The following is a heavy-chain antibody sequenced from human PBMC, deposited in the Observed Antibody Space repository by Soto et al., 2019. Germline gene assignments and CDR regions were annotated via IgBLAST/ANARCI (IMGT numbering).Heavy chain of an antibody. J-gene: IGHJ4*02. D-gene: IGHD1-26*01. CDR2: IYYSGST. V-gene: IGHV4-59*13. Sequence: ASETLSLTCTVSGGSISSYYWSWIRQPPGKGLEWIGYIYYSGSTNYNPSLKSRVTISVDTSKNQFSLKLSSVTAADTAVYYCARFNSGSYYGDYFDYWGQGTLVTVSS. CDR3: ARFNSGSYYGDYFDY. CDR1: GGSISSYY.